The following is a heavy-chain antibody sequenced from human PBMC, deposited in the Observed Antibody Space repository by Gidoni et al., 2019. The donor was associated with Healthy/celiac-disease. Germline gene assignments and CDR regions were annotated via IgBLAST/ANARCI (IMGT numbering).Heavy chain of an antibody. V-gene: IGHV3-23*04. Sequence: EVQLVESGGGLVQAGGSRRLSCADSGFTFSSYAMSWVRQAPGKGLEWVSPISGSCGSTYYADSEKGRFTISRDNSKNTLYLQMNSLRAEDTAVYYCAKEGYGDYVRLSFSFDYWGQGTLVTVSS. CDR3: AKEGYGDYVRLSFSFDY. CDR2: ISGSCGST. CDR1: GFTFSSYA. D-gene: IGHD4-17*01. J-gene: IGHJ4*02.